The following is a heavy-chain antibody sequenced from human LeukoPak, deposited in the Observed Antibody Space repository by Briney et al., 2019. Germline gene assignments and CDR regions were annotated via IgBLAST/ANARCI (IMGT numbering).Heavy chain of an antibody. Sequence: PSETPSPSCAVYRVAFTGYYWSCIGGPPGPRLGWWGEINHSGSTNYNPSLKSRVTMSVDTSKNQVSLKLSSVTAADTAVYYCARGPASGSYLAWLDPWGQGTQVTVSS. V-gene: IGHV4-34*01. CDR1: RVAFTGYY. CDR2: INHSGST. CDR3: ARGPASGSYLAWLDP. J-gene: IGHJ5*02. D-gene: IGHD3-10*01.